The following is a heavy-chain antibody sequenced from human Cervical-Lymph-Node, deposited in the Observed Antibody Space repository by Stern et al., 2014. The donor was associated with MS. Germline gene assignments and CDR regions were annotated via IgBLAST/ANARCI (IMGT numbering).Heavy chain of an antibody. V-gene: IGHV1-18*01. D-gene: IGHD6-13*01. CDR3: RAGSDDFDV. CDR1: GYTFTEFA. J-gene: IGHJ3*01. CDR2: IGTRFGNT. Sequence: QVQLVQSGAEVKKPGASVKVSCKDSGYTFTEFAISWVRQAPGQGLEWMGWIGTRFGNTNHAQRFQGRHPMTTDTSANTVYMELRSLRSDDTAMYYCRAGSDDFDVWGQGTMVTVSS.